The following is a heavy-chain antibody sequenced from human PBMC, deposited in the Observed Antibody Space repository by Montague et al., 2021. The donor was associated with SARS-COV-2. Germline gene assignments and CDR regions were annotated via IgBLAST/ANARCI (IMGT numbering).Heavy chain of an antibody. Sequence: SETLSLTCTVSGGSINSSSYYWGWIRQPPGKGLEWIGSIYYSGSTYYNPSLKSRVTISVDTSKNQFSLKLSSVTAADTAVYYCARVGRQQLVRLSGMDVWGQGTTATVSS. D-gene: IGHD6-13*01. CDR1: GGSINSSSYY. CDR3: ARVGRQQLVRLSGMDV. J-gene: IGHJ6*02. CDR2: IYYSGST. V-gene: IGHV4-39*07.